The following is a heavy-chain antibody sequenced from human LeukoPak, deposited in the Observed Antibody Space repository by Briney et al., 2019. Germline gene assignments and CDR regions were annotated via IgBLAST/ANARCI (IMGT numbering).Heavy chain of an antibody. CDR1: GGSISSYY. CDR3: ARGARGSYSD. D-gene: IGHD1-26*01. CDR2: IYYSGST. Sequence: SETLSLTCTVSGGSISSYYWSWIRQPPGKGLEWIGYIYYSGSTNYNPSLKSRVTISVDTSKNQFSLKLSSVTAADTAVYYCARGARGSYSDWGQGTLVTVSS. V-gene: IGHV4-59*08. J-gene: IGHJ4*02.